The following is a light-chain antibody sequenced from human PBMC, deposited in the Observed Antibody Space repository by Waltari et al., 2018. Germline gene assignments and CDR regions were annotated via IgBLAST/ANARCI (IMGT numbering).Light chain of an antibody. CDR3: QQCYTFPYT. J-gene: IGKJ2*01. Sequence: DIVLTQSPDSLAVSVGERATINCKSSQSVVFSSNNKNYLACYQQKPGQPPKLLIPWASTRESGVPDRFSGSGSETDFTLTISSLQAEDVAVYYCQQCYTFPYTFGQGTKLEIK. V-gene: IGKV4-1*01. CDR1: QSVVFSSNNKNY. CDR2: WAS.